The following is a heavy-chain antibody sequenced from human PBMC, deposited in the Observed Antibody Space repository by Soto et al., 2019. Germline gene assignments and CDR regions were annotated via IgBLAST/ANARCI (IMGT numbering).Heavy chain of an antibody. CDR3: ARYGSGSSVWFDP. V-gene: IGHV4-59*01. J-gene: IGHJ5*02. Sequence: SETLSLTCTVSGGSISSYYWSWIRQPPGKGLEWIGYMYNTGSTVYNPPFKSRVTISVDTSKNQFSLKLSSVTAADTAVYYCARYGSGSSVWFDPWGQGTLVTVSS. CDR1: GGSISSYY. CDR2: MYNTGST. D-gene: IGHD3-10*01.